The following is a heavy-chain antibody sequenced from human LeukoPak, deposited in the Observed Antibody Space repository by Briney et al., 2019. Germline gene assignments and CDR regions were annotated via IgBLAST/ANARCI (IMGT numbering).Heavy chain of an antibody. CDR3: ARDQGGSYRYYFDY. CDR2: ISYDGSNK. Sequence: TGGSLRLSCAASGFTFSSYAMHWVRQAPGKGLEWVAVISYDGSNKYYADSVKGRFTISRDNSKNTLYLQMNSLRAEDTAVYYCARDQGGSYRYYFDYWGQGTLVTVSS. J-gene: IGHJ4*02. CDR1: GFTFSSYA. V-gene: IGHV3-30-3*01. D-gene: IGHD1-26*01.